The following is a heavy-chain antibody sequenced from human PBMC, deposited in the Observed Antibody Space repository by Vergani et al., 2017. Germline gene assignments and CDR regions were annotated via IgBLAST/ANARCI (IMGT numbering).Heavy chain of an antibody. Sequence: QVQLVESGGGLVKPGGSLRLSCAASGFTFSDYYMSWIRQAPGKGLEWVSYISSSGSTIYYADSVKGRFTISRDNAKNSLYLQMNSLRAEDTAVYYCARAQYSGYDLEFGGRGTKQQPWLKIQTGFGSYYYGMDVWGQGTTVTVSS. CDR1: GFTFSDYY. CDR3: ARAQYSGYDLEFGGRGTKQQPWLKIQTGFGSYYYGMDV. CDR2: ISSSGSTI. V-gene: IGHV3-11*01. J-gene: IGHJ6*02. D-gene: IGHD5-12*01.